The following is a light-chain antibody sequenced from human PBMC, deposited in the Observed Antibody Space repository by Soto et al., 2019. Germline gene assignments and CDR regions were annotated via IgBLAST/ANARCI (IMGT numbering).Light chain of an antibody. CDR1: QSVRSN. V-gene: IGKV3-15*01. J-gene: IGKJ2*01. Sequence: EIVVTQSPATLSVSPGERANLTCRASQSVRSNVAWYQQKPGQAPRLVIYGASMRATGIPVRFSGSGSGTQFTLTISSLQSEDFAVYYCQQYNTWPLYNCGQGTTGDIK. CDR3: QQYNTWPLYN. CDR2: GAS.